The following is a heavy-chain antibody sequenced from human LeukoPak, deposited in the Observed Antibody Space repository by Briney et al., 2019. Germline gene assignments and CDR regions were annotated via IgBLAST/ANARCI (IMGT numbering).Heavy chain of an antibody. CDR2: INPNSGGT. CDR1: GYTFTGYY. Sequence: ASVKVSCKASGYTFTGYYMHWVRQAPGQGLEWMGWINPNSGGTNYAQKFQGRVTMTRDTSISTAYMELSRLRSDDTAVYYCAREGQVGYGGNSDWFDPWGQGTLVTVSS. D-gene: IGHD4-23*01. V-gene: IGHV1-2*02. CDR3: AREGQVGYGGNSDWFDP. J-gene: IGHJ5*02.